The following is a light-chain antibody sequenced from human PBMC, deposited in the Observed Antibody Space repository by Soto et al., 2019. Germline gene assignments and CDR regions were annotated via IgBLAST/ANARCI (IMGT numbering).Light chain of an antibody. CDR2: GAS. CDR1: RSVGSN. Sequence: EIVMTQSPATLSVSPGERATLSCRASRSVGSNLAWYQQKPGQAPRLLIYGASTRDTGIPARFSGSGSGTEFTLTISSLQSEDFAVYYCQQYNIWPRTLGLGTKVEIK. J-gene: IGKJ1*01. CDR3: QQYNIWPRT. V-gene: IGKV3-15*01.